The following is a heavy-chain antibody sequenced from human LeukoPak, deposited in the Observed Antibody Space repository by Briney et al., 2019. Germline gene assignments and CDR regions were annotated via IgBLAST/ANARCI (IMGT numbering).Heavy chain of an antibody. CDR3: AKVLRFGEGRYYYGMDV. V-gene: IGHV3-30*18. J-gene: IGHJ6*02. CDR1: GFTFSSYG. Sequence: GRSLRLSCAASGFTFSSYGIHWVRQAPGKGLEWVSVISYDGSNKYYADSVKGRFTISRDNSKNTLYLQMNSLRAEDTAVYYCAKVLRFGEGRYYYGMDVWGQGTTVTVSS. CDR2: ISYDGSNK. D-gene: IGHD3-10*01.